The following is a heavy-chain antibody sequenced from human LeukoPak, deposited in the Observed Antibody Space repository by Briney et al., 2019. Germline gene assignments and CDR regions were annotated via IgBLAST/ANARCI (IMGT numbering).Heavy chain of an antibody. Sequence: GGSLRLSCAASGFTFSSYGMHWVRQAPGKGPEWVAVISYDGSNKYYADSVKGRFTISRDNSKNTLYLQMNSLRAEDTAVYYCAKEDWFDPWGQGTLVTVSS. CDR2: ISYDGSNK. V-gene: IGHV3-30*18. CDR1: GFTFSSYG. CDR3: AKEDWFDP. J-gene: IGHJ5*02.